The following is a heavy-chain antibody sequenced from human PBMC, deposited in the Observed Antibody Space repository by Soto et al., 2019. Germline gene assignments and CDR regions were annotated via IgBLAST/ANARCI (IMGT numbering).Heavy chain of an antibody. V-gene: IGHV3-21*01. D-gene: IGHD6-19*01. CDR3: ATVTRSGWD. J-gene: IGHJ4*02. Sequence: EVQLVESGGGLVKPGGSLRVSCAASGFTFSSYSMNWVRQAPGKGLEWASSISGSSRYIYYADAVKGRFTISRDNAKNSLYLQMNSLRVEDTAVYYCATVTRSGWDWGQGTLVTVSS. CDR2: ISGSSRYI. CDR1: GFTFSSYS.